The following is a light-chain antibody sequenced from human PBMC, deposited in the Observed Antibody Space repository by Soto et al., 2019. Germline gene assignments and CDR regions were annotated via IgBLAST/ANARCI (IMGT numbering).Light chain of an antibody. CDR1: QSVSSY. J-gene: IGKJ1*01. V-gene: IGKV3-15*01. CDR3: QQYNNWPGT. CDR2: DAS. Sequence: EIVLTQSPATLSLSPGERATLSCRASQSVSSYLAWYQQKPGQAPRLLIYDASTRATGIPARFSGSGSGTEFTLTISSLQSEDFAVYYCQQYNNWPGTFGQGTKVDIK.